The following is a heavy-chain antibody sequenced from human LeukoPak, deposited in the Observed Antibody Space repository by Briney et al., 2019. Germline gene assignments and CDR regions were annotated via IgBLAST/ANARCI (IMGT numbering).Heavy chain of an antibody. Sequence: GASVKVSCKASGGTFSSYTISWVRQAPGQGLEWMGRIIPILGIANYAQKFQGRVTITADKSTSTAYMELSSLRSEDTAVYYCARETSSRSSSWYAWFGPWGQGTLVTVSS. J-gene: IGHJ5*02. CDR1: GGTFSSYT. V-gene: IGHV1-69*04. CDR3: ARETSSRSSSWYAWFGP. D-gene: IGHD6-13*01. CDR2: IIPILGIA.